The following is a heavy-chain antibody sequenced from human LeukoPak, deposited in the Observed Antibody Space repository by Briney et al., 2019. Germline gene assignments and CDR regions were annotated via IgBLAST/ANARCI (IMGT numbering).Heavy chain of an antibody. CDR1: GFTFSSYS. Sequence: GGSLRLSCVGSGFTFSSYSMNWVRQAPGKGLEWVSYVSGSSNTIYYADSVKGRFTISRDNANNSLSLQMSSLRAEDTAVYYCARDSSTASWVAYYYGSGTFDYWGQGTLVTVSS. CDR2: VSGSSNTI. J-gene: IGHJ4*02. V-gene: IGHV3-48*01. CDR3: ARDSSTASWVAYYYGSGTFDY. D-gene: IGHD3-10*01.